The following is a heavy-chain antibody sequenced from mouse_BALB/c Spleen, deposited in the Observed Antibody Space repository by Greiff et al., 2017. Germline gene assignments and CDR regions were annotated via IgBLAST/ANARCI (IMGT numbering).Heavy chain of an antibody. J-gene: IGHJ3*01. D-gene: IGHD2-14*01. CDR1: GFSLTSYG. CDR3: ARKGAYYRYDGFAY. V-gene: IGHV2-4-1*01. Sequence: VHLVESGPGLVQPSQSLSITCTVSGFSLTSYGVHWVRQSPGKGLEWLGVIWSGGSTDYNAAFISRLSISKDNSKSQVFFKMNSLQADDTAIYYCARKGAYYRYDGFAYWGQGTLVTVSA. CDR2: IWSGGST.